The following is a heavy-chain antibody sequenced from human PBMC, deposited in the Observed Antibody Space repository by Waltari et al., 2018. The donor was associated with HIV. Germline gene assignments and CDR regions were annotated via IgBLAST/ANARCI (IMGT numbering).Heavy chain of an antibody. Sequence: QAHLVQSGAEVKNPGASVKLSCKASGYSFTSYVIHWMRPAPGQRFEWMGWINTVNGITKFSQNFQGRVSLIRDTSATTAFMELSSLKSDDTAVYYCARYSNYEGGQDLWGQGTLVTVSS. CDR3: ARYSNYEGGQDL. V-gene: IGHV1-3*04. CDR2: INTVNGIT. D-gene: IGHD4-4*01. J-gene: IGHJ5*02. CDR1: GYSFTSYV.